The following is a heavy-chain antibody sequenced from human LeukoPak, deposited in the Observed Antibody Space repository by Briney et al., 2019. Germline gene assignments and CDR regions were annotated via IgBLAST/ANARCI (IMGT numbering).Heavy chain of an antibody. J-gene: IGHJ4*02. CDR3: ARAPPSLGYCSSTSCYAPFDY. CDR2: IIPIFGTA. D-gene: IGHD2-2*01. Sequence: GASVKVSCKAYGGTFSSYAISWVRQAPGQGLGWMGGIIPIFGTANYAQKFQGRVTITTDESTSTAYMELSSLRSEDTAVYYCARAPPSLGYCSSTSCYAPFDYWGQGTLVTVSS. CDR1: GGTFSSYA. V-gene: IGHV1-69*05.